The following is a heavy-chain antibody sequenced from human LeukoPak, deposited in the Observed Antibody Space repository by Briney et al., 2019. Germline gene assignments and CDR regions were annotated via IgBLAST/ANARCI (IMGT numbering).Heavy chain of an antibody. CDR1: GYTFTGYY. V-gene: IGHV1-2*04. CDR3: AREEGGIYGMDV. CDR2: INPNSGGT. J-gene: IGHJ6*02. Sequence: GASVTVSCKASGYTFTGYYMHWVRQAPGQGLEWMGWINPNSGGTNYAQEFQGWVTMTRDTSISTAYMELSRLRSDDTAVYYCAREEGGIYGMDVWGQGTTVTVSS. D-gene: IGHD3-16*01.